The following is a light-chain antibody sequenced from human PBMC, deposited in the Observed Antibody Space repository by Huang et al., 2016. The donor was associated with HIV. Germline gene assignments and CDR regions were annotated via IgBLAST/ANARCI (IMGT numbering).Light chain of an antibody. CDR1: QSISRN. V-gene: IGKV3-15*01. CDR3: QQYNNWPRT. J-gene: IGKJ1*01. CDR2: GAS. Sequence: EIVMTQSPATLSVSPGERATLSCRASQSISRNVAWYRQIPGQAPWLLIYGASTRATGVPARFSGSGSGTEFTLTISSLQSEDFAVYYCQQYNNWPRTFGQGTKVEI.